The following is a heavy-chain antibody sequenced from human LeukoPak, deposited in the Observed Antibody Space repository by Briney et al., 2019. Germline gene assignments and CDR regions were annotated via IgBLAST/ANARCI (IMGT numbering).Heavy chain of an antibody. Sequence: ASVKVSCKASGYTFTGYYMHWVRQAPGQGLEWMGWMNPNSGNTGYAQKFQGRVTMTRNTSISTAYMELSSLRSEDTAVYYCATATYEGVHFDYWGQGTLVTVSS. CDR3: ATATYEGVHFDY. CDR1: GYTFTGYY. D-gene: IGHD3-3*01. CDR2: MNPNSGNT. J-gene: IGHJ4*02. V-gene: IGHV1-8*02.